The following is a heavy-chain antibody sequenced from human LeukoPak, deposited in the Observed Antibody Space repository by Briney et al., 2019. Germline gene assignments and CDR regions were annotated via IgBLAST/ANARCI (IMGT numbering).Heavy chain of an antibody. CDR2: IGASGDTT. CDR1: GFTFSSYA. V-gene: IGHV3-23*01. CDR3: AKESPYSSNRLYYFDY. J-gene: IGHJ4*02. Sequence: GGSLRLSCAASGFTFSSYAMTWVRQAPGKGLGWVSGIGASGDTTNYADSVKGRFTISRDISKNTLYLQMNSLRADDTAVYFCAKESPYSSNRLYYFDYWGQGTLVTVSS. D-gene: IGHD2-21*01.